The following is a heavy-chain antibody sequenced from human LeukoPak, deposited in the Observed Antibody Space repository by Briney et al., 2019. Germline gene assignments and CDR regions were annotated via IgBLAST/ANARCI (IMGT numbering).Heavy chain of an antibody. CDR3: ARDAYSYGLCWFDP. CDR2: INHSGST. Sequence: SETLSLTCAVDGGSFSGYYWSWIRQPPRKGLEGIGEINHSGSTNYNPSLKSRVTISVDTSKNQISLRLSAVTAADTAVYYCARDAYSYGLCWFDPWGQGTLVTVSS. V-gene: IGHV4-34*01. D-gene: IGHD5-18*01. J-gene: IGHJ5*02. CDR1: GGSFSGYY.